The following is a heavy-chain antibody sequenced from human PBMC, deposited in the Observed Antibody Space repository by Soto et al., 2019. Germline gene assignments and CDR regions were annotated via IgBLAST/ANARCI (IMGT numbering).Heavy chain of an antibody. CDR1: GGSISSSSYY. CDR2: IYYSGST. Sequence: SETLSLTCTVSGGSISSSSYYWGWIRQPPGKGLEWIGSIYYSGSTYYNPSLKSRVTISVDTSKNQFSLKLSSVTAADTAVYYCSSIAAPDNWFDPWGQGTLVTVSS. D-gene: IGHD6-6*01. V-gene: IGHV4-39*01. CDR3: SSIAAPDNWFDP. J-gene: IGHJ5*02.